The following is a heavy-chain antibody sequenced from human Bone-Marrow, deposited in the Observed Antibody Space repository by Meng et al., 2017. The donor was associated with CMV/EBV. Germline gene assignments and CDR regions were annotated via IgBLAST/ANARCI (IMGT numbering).Heavy chain of an antibody. D-gene: IGHD5-18*01. CDR3: ARHVVPTSGYSYGYYYYGMDV. Sequence: SETLSLTCAVYGGSLSGYYWSWIRQPPGKGLEWIGEINHSGSTNYNPSLKSRVTILVDTSKNQFSLKLSSVTAADTAVYYCARHVVPTSGYSYGYYYYGMDVWGQGTTVTVSS. V-gene: IGHV4-34*01. CDR2: INHSGST. CDR1: GGSLSGYY. J-gene: IGHJ6*02.